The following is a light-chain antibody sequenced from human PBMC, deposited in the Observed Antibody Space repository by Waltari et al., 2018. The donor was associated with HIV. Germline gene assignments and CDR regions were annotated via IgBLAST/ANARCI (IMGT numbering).Light chain of an antibody. CDR1: SGPAPTSYL. CDR2: STN. J-gene: IGLJ3*02. Sequence: QTVVTQEPSFSVSPGGTVTLTCGLSSGPAPTSYLPSWYQQTPGQAPRTLIYSTNTRSSGVPDRFSGSILGNKAALTITGAQADDESDYYCVLFMGNGIWVFGGGTKLTVL. V-gene: IGLV8-61*01. CDR3: VLFMGNGIWV.